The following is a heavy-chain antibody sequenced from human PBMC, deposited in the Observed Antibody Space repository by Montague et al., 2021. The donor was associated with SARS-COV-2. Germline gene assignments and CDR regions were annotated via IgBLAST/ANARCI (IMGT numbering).Heavy chain of an antibody. CDR3: ARIPVGSKYYFDF. J-gene: IGHJ4*02. D-gene: IGHD2-2*01. Sequence: CAISGDSVSRNSAAWNWIRQSPSRGLEWLGRTYYRSRWHNDYAVSVKSRITIDPDTSKHQFSLHLNSVTPEDTAVYYCARIPVGSKYYFDFWGQGTLVTVSS. CDR1: GDSVSRNSAA. CDR2: TYYRSRWHN. V-gene: IGHV6-1*01.